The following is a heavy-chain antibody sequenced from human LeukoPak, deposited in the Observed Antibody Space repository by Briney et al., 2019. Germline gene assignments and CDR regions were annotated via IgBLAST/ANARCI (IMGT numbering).Heavy chain of an antibody. J-gene: IGHJ4*02. CDR3: VREGYFNFDY. Sequence: GGSLRLSCAASGFTFSRYKMHWIRQAPGKGLEWVSCISLSGTTTYYADSVKGRFTISKDNAKNSLYLQMNSLRAEDTALYYCVREGYFNFDYWGQGTLVTVSS. D-gene: IGHD2-15*01. CDR2: ISLSGTTT. CDR1: GFTFSRYK. V-gene: IGHV3-48*03.